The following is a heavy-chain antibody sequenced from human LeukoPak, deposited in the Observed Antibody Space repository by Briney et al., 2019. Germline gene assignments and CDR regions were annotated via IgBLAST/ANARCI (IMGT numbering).Heavy chain of an antibody. CDR1: GGSISSDY. CDR2: IYYSGST. J-gene: IGHJ6*03. CDR3: AREGITMIPYYYYYMDV. V-gene: IGHV4-59*12. Sequence: SETLSLTCIVSGGSISSDYWSWIRQSPGKGLEWIGYIYYSGSTNYNPSLKSRATISVDTSKRHFSLRLSSVTAADTAVYYCAREGITMIPYYYYYMDVWGKGTTVTVSS. D-gene: IGHD3-22*01.